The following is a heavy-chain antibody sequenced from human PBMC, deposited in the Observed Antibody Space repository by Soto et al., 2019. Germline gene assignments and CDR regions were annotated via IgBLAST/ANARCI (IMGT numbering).Heavy chain of an antibody. Sequence: QVQLVESGGGVVQPGRSLRLSCAASGFTFSTSGIHWVRQAPGKGLEWVAVIAFDAKNIHYSDSVKGRFTISRDNSKNMLLLQMDSLRTEDTAVYYCAKDRVPMAYFLYGMDAWGQGTTVIVSS. V-gene: IGHV3-30*18. CDR3: AKDRVPMAYFLYGMDA. J-gene: IGHJ6*02. CDR2: IAFDAKNI. CDR1: GFTFSTSG. D-gene: IGHD3-10*01.